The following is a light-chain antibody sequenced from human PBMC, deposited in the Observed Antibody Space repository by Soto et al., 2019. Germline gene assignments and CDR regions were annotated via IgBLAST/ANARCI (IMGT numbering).Light chain of an antibody. CDR2: KAS. Sequence: DIQMTQSPSTLSGSVGYRVTITCLASQTISSWLAWYQQKPGKAPKLLIYKASTLKSGVPSRFSGSGSGTEFTLTISSLQPDDFATYYCQQYNSYSPLTFGGGTKGDI. CDR3: QQYNSYSPLT. CDR1: QTISSW. V-gene: IGKV1-5*03. J-gene: IGKJ4*01.